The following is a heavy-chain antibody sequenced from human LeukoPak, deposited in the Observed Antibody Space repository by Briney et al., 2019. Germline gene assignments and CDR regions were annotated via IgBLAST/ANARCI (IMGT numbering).Heavy chain of an antibody. J-gene: IGHJ4*02. CDR3: ARDPRDIVVVPAAPRFGY. CDR1: GFTFSSYW. Sequence: GGSLRLSCAASGFTFSSYWMTWVRQAPGKGLEWVANIGEDGSEKYYVDSVKGRFTISRDDAKNSLYLQMNSLRAEDTAVYYCARDPRDIVVVPAAPRFGYWGQGTLVTVSS. D-gene: IGHD2-2*01. V-gene: IGHV3-7*01. CDR2: IGEDGSEK.